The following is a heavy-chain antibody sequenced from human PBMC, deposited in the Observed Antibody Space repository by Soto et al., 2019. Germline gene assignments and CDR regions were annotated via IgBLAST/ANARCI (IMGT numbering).Heavy chain of an antibody. Sequence: SETLSLTCAVYGGSFSGYYWSWIRQPPGKGLEWIGEINHSGSTNYNPSLKSRVTISVDTSKNQFSLKLSSVTAADTAVYYCAIPTDIAEHDVLDIWGQGTMVTVSS. D-gene: IGHD5-12*01. CDR3: AIPTDIAEHDVLDI. CDR2: INHSGST. V-gene: IGHV4-34*01. CDR1: GGSFSGYY. J-gene: IGHJ3*02.